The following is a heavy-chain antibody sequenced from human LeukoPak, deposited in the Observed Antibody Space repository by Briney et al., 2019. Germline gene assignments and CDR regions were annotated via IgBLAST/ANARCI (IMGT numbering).Heavy chain of an antibody. Sequence: SETLSLTCTVSGGSISSYYWSWIRQPPGKGLEWIGYNYYSGSTNYNPSLKSRVTISVDTSKNQFSLKLSSVTAADTAVYYCARAFAPDSSGYYFDYWGQGTLVTVSS. CDR1: GGSISSYY. V-gene: IGHV4-59*01. D-gene: IGHD3-22*01. CDR3: ARAFAPDSSGYYFDY. CDR2: NYYSGST. J-gene: IGHJ4*02.